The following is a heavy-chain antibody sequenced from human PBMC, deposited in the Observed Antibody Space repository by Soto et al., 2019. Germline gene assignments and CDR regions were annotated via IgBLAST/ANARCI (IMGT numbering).Heavy chain of an antibody. Sequence: QLQLQESGPGLVKPSQTLSLACTVSGGSFSSGGYYWSWIRQLPGKGLEWIGYIYYSGSTYYNPSLKSRFTISLDTSKNEFSLKVSSVTAADTAVYYCARATSFSGHHGYWGQGTLVTVSS. V-gene: IGHV4-31*03. CDR3: ARATSFSGHHGY. J-gene: IGHJ4*02. D-gene: IGHD2-8*02. CDR1: GGSFSSGGYY. CDR2: IYYSGST.